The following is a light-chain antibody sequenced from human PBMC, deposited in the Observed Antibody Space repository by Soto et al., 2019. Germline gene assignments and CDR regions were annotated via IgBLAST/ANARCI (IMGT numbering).Light chain of an antibody. V-gene: IGKV1-17*01. Sequence: DVHMTQSPSSLSASEGDRHTITCRTSQDIRSGLVWYQQNPGKAPKRLIYAASSLQSGVPSRFSGSGSGTEFTLTISGLQPEDFATYYCLRRNTCTWTFGQGTKVDIK. CDR3: LRRNTCTWT. CDR1: QDIRSG. J-gene: IGKJ1*01. CDR2: AAS.